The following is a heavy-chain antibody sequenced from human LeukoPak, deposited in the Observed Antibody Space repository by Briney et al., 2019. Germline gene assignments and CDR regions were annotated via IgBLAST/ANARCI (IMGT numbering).Heavy chain of an antibody. CDR3: ARGKRRDSFKNTFDI. Sequence: SETLSLTCAVDGGSFSIYYWSWIRQPPGEGLAWIGEIHQSVGTNYNPSLKSRVTISVVTSKDQFSLHLSSVTAADTAVYYCARGKRRDSFKNTFDIWGQGTMVTVSS. CDR2: IHQSVGT. CDR1: GGSFSIYY. D-gene: IGHD3-22*01. V-gene: IGHV4-34*01. J-gene: IGHJ3*02.